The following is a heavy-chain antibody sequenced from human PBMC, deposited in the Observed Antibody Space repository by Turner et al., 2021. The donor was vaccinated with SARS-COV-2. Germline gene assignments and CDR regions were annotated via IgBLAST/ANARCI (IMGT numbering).Heavy chain of an antibody. CDR1: GYTFTGYY. D-gene: IGHD2-8*01. CDR3: ARIPHLMVGIRFDP. V-gene: IGHV1-2*02. J-gene: IGHJ5*02. Sequence: QVQLVQSGAGVKQPGASVTASSKASGYTFTGYYMHWVRQAPGQGLEWMGWINPNSGGTNYAQKFQGRVTMTRDTSITTAYMELSRLRSDDTAVYYCARIPHLMVGIRFDPWGQGTLVTVSS. CDR2: INPNSGGT.